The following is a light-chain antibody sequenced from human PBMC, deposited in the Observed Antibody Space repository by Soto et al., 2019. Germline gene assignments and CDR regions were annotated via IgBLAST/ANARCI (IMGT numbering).Light chain of an antibody. CDR3: GSYAGSYTDYV. J-gene: IGLJ1*01. CDR1: SSDVGGYNY. V-gene: IGLV2-11*01. CDR2: DVS. Sequence: QSALTQPASVSGSPGQSITISCTGTSSDVGGYNYVSWYQQHPGKAPKLMIYDVSKRPSGVPDRFSGSKSGNTASLTISGLQAEDEADYYCGSYAGSYTDYVFGTGTKLTVL.